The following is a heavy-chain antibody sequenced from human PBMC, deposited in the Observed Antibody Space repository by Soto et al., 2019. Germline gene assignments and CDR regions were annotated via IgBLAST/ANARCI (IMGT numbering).Heavy chain of an antibody. CDR2: INPSGGYT. CDR3: VRGASLNFDY. D-gene: IGHD1-26*01. V-gene: IGHV1-46*01. J-gene: IGHJ4*02. Sequence: ASVKVSCKASGYTFTSYYMNWVRQAPGQGLEWLGIINPSGGYTTYAQRFLGRVTMTSDTSTSTVHMELGSLTSEDTAFYYCVRGASLNFDYWGQGTLVTVSS. CDR1: GYTFTSYY.